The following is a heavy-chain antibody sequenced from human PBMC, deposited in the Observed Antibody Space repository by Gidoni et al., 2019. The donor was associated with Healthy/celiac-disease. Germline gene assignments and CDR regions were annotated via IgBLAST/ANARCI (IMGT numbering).Heavy chain of an antibody. CDR1: GFTFSSYA. CDR3: AKDGYNWNYGWFDP. J-gene: IGHJ5*02. V-gene: IGHV3-23*04. CDR2: ISVSGGHT. D-gene: IGHD1-7*01. Sequence: EVQLVESGGGLVQPGGSLRLCCAASGFTFSSYAMSWFRQAPGKGLDWVSAISVSGGHTYYADSVKGRFTISRDNSKNTLYLQMNSLRAEDTAVYYCAKDGYNWNYGWFDPWGQGTLVTVSS.